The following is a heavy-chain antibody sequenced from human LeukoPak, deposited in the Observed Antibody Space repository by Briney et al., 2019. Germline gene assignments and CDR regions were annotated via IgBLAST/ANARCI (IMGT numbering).Heavy chain of an antibody. J-gene: IGHJ4*02. Sequence: ASVKVSCKASGYTFTSYGISWVRQAPGQGLEWMGRISAYNGNTNYAQKLQGRVTMTTDTSTSTTYMELRSLRSDDTAVYYCARVQDYYDSSGYYYREYYFDYWGQGTLLTVSS. CDR3: ARVQDYYDSSGYYYREYYFDY. CDR2: ISAYNGNT. V-gene: IGHV1-18*01. D-gene: IGHD3-22*01. CDR1: GYTFTSYG.